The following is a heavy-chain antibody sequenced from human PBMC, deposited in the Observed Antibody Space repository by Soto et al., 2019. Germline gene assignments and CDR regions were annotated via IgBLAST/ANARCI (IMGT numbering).Heavy chain of an antibody. D-gene: IGHD4-17*01. CDR2: TYYRSKWYN. Sequence: KQSQTLSLTCAISGDSVSSNSAAWNWIRQSPSRGLEWLGRTYYRSKWYNDYAVSVKSRITINPDTSKNQFSLQLNSVTPEDTAVYYCARDLGNDYGDYDSRGGSYYFDYWGQGTLVTVSS. J-gene: IGHJ4*02. CDR1: GDSVSSNSAA. CDR3: ARDLGNDYGDYDSRGGSYYFDY. V-gene: IGHV6-1*01.